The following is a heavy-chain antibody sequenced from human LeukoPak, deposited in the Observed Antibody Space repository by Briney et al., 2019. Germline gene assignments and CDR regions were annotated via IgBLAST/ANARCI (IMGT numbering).Heavy chain of an antibody. CDR3: ARISDYGDYFDY. CDR1: GYTFTSYG. J-gene: IGHJ4*02. D-gene: IGHD4-17*01. V-gene: IGHV1-18*01. CDR2: ISAYNGNT. Sequence: ASVKVSCKASGYTFTSYGISWMRQAPAQGLEWMGWISAYNGNTNYAQKLQGRVTMTTDTSTSTAYMELRSLRSDDTAVYYCARISDYGDYFDYWGQGTLVTVSS.